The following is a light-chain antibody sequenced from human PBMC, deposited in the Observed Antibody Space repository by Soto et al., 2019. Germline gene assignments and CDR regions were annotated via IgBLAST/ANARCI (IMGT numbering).Light chain of an antibody. CDR2: DAS. CDR3: QQRSNWYT. J-gene: IGKJ2*01. Sequence: EIVLPQSPATLSLSPGERATLSCRASQSVSSYLAWYQQKPGQAPRLLIYDASNRATGIPARFSGSGSGTDFTLTISSLQPEDFAVYYWQQRSNWYTFGQGTKLQIK. V-gene: IGKV3-11*01. CDR1: QSVSSY.